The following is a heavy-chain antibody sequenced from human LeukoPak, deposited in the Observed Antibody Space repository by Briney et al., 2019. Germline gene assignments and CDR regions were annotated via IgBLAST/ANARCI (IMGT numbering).Heavy chain of an antibody. D-gene: IGHD3-9*01. Sequence: ASVSVSCKPSGYSFTRSGFSWVRQAPGQGLEWMGWIGSYGGKTNYAQKFQGRVTMTTDTSTTTTYMELRSLRSDDTAVYYCARDEGQYPRGPFEFWGRGTLVTVSS. V-gene: IGHV1-18*01. J-gene: IGHJ4*02. CDR2: IGSYGGKT. CDR3: ARDEGQYPRGPFEF. CDR1: GYSFTRSG.